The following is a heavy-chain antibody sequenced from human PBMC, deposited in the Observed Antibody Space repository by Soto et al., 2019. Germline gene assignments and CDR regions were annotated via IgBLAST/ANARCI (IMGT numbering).Heavy chain of an antibody. Sequence: GASVKVSCKASGYTFTSYAMHWVRQAPGQRLEWMGWINAGNGNTKYSQKFQGRVTITRDTSASTAYMELSSLRSEDTAVYYCARDIQVYYYSGMDVWGQGTTVTVSS. CDR3: ARDIQVYYYSGMDV. CDR2: INAGNGNT. CDR1: GYTFTSYA. J-gene: IGHJ6*02. V-gene: IGHV1-3*01.